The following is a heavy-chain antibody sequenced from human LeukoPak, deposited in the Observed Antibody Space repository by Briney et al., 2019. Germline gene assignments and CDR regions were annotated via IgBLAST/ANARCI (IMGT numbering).Heavy chain of an antibody. CDR3: ARDQTGIPPDYCYGLDV. CDR2: ISFGGST. V-gene: IGHV4-59*01. Sequence: PSETLSLTCTVSGASITSYYWSWLRQPPGKGLEWIGYISFGGSTDYNPSLKSRVTISLDTSKNQFSLRLTSVTAADTAVYYCARDQTGIPPDYCYGLDVWGQGTTVTVSS. J-gene: IGHJ6*02. CDR1: GASITSYY.